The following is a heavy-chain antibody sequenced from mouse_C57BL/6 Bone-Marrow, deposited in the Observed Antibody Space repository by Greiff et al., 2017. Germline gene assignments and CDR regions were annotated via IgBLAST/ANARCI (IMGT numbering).Heavy chain of an antibody. CDR3: ARSRRRPYFDF. CDR1: GYTFTDYY. Sequence: VQLQQSGAELVRPGASVKLSCKASGYTFTDYYINWVKQRPGQGLEWIARIYPGSGNTYYNEKFKGKATLTAEKSSSTAYMQLSSLTSEDSAVYFCARSRRRPYFDFWGTGTTVTVSS. J-gene: IGHJ1*03. CDR2: IYPGSGNT. V-gene: IGHV1-76*01.